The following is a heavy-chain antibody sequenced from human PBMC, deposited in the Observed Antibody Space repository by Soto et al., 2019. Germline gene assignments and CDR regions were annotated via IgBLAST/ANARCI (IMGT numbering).Heavy chain of an antibody. CDR3: AREVGATSGSGTFDY. Sequence: SETLSLTCAVSSGSISSSNWWSWVRQPPGKGLEWIGEIYHSGSTNYNPSLKSRVTISVDKSKNQFSLKLSSVTAADTAVYYCAREVGATSGSGTFDYWGQGTLVTVSS. J-gene: IGHJ4*02. CDR1: SGSISSSNW. CDR2: IYHSGST. V-gene: IGHV4-4*02. D-gene: IGHD6-19*01.